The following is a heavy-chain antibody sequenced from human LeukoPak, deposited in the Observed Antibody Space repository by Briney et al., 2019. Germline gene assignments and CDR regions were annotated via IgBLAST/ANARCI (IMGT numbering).Heavy chain of an antibody. Sequence: GGSLRLSCAASGFIFSSYAMNWVRQAPGKGLEWVSYISSSGNTIYYADSVKGRFTISRDNARSSLYLQMNSLRDEDTAVYYCARDGPHSLDYWGQGTLVTVSS. J-gene: IGHJ4*02. CDR2: ISSSGNTI. CDR1: GFIFSSYA. V-gene: IGHV3-48*02. CDR3: ARDGPHSLDY.